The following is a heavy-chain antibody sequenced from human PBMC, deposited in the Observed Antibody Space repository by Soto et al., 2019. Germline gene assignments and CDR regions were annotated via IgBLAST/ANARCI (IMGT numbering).Heavy chain of an antibody. V-gene: IGHV1-2*04. CDR1: GYTFTGYY. CDR3: ARTTIAAAGTRFLTGYGMDV. D-gene: IGHD6-13*01. CDR2: INPNSGGT. Sequence: ASVKVSCKASGYTFTGYYMHWVRQAPGQGLEWMGWINPNSGGTNYAQKFQGWVTMTRDTSISTAYMELSRLRSDDTAVYYCARTTIAAAGTRFLTGYGMDVWGQGTTVTVSS. J-gene: IGHJ6*02.